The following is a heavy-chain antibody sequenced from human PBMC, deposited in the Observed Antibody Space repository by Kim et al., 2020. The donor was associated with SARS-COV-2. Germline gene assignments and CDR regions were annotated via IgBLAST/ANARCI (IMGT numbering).Heavy chain of an antibody. CDR1: GYTFTSYY. D-gene: IGHD3-10*01. CDR3: ARAETQYYYGSGSLIVWFDP. J-gene: IGHJ5*02. Sequence: ASVKVSCKASGYTFTSYYMHSVRQAPGQGLEWMGIINPSGGSTSYAQKFQGRVTMTRDTSTSTVYMELSSLRSEDTAVYYCARAETQYYYGSGSLIVWFDPWGQGTLVTVSS. CDR2: INPSGGST. V-gene: IGHV1-46*01.